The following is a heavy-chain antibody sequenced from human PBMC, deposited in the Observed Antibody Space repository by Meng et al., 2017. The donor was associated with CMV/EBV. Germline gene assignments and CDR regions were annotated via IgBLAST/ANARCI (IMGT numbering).Heavy chain of an antibody. CDR2: ISGSGGST. D-gene: IGHD5-12*01. Sequence: GESLKISCAASGFTFSSYAMSWVRQAPGKGLEWVSAISGSGGSTYYADSVKGRFTISRDNSKNTLYLQMNSLRAEDTAAYYCAKVGERRGYSGFHDYWGQGTLVTVSS. V-gene: IGHV3-23*01. CDR3: AKVGERRGYSGFHDY. CDR1: GFTFSSYA. J-gene: IGHJ4*02.